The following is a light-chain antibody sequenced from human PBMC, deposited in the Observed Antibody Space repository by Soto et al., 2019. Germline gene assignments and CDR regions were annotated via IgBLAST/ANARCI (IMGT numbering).Light chain of an antibody. CDR3: QQSFTTPWT. CDR1: QSLTNY. CDR2: AAS. J-gene: IGKJ1*01. V-gene: IGKV1-39*01. Sequence: DIQLTQSPSSLSASIGDRLTITCRASQSLTNYLNWYQQKPGTAPKLLIYAASTLQTGVPSRFSGSGSGTDFSLTITSLQREDFATYFCQQSFTTPWTFGQGTKVDI.